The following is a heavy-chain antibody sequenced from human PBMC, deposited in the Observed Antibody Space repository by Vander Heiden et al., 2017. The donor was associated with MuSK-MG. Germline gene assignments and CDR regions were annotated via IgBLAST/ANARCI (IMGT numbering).Heavy chain of an antibody. CDR2: IYHSGST. V-gene: IGHV4-38-2*01. J-gene: IGHJ6*03. Sequence: QVQLQESGPGLVKPSETLSLTCAVSGYSISSGYYWGWIRQPPGKGLEWIGSIYHSGSTYYNPSLKRRVTISVDTSKNQFSLKLSSVTAADTAVYYCARHRDYGGNPLPVYYYMDVWGKGTTVTVSS. CDR1: GYSISSGYY. D-gene: IGHD4-17*01. CDR3: ARHRDYGGNPLPVYYYMDV.